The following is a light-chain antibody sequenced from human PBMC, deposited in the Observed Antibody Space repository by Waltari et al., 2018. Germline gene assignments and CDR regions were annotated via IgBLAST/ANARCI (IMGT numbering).Light chain of an antibody. Sequence: EIVMTQSQATLSVSPGERATLSCRASQSVSSNLAWYQQKPGQAPRLLIYDTSTRATDIPDRFSGSGSGTEFTLTISSLQSEDFAVYYCQQYNNWFPITFGQGTRLDIK. J-gene: IGKJ5*01. CDR1: QSVSSN. CDR3: QQYNNWFPIT. V-gene: IGKV3D-15*01. CDR2: DTS.